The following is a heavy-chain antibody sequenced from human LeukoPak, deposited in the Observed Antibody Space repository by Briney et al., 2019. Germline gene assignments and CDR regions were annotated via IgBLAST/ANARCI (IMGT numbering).Heavy chain of an antibody. CDR1: GGSISSYY. D-gene: IGHD3-3*01. J-gene: IGHJ6*02. Sequence: SETLSLTCTVPGGSISSYYWSWIRQPPGKGLEWIGYIYYSGSTNYNPSLKSRVTISVDTSKNQFSLKLSSVTAADTAVYYCTRSLGVVIHGGMDVWGQGTTVTVSS. V-gene: IGHV4-59*01. CDR3: TRSLGVVIHGGMDV. CDR2: IYYSGST.